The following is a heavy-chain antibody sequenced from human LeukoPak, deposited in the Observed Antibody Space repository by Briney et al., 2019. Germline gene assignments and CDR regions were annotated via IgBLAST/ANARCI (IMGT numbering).Heavy chain of an antibody. Sequence: GGSLRLSCAASGFTLSHNYMSWVRQAPGRGLEWVSVIYSGGSTYHADSVRGRFTISRDNSKNTLFLQMNSLRAEDTAVYYCARYRPYDSLFDPWGQGTLVAVSS. V-gene: IGHV3-66*01. CDR2: IYSGGST. CDR3: ARYRPYDSLFDP. J-gene: IGHJ5*02. CDR1: GFTLSHNY. D-gene: IGHD3-3*01.